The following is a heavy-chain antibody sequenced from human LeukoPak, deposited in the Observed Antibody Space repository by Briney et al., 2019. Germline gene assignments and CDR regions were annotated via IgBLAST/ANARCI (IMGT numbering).Heavy chain of an antibody. D-gene: IGHD3-3*01. V-gene: IGHV1-69*10. Sequence: SVTVSCKASGVTFSDYALNWVRQAPGQGLEWMGVFIPILDTANSTQKFQGRLTITADKSTNTVYMELSSLRFDDTAVYFCAGIPVFGVVLHQEPVWGKGTTVTVSS. CDR3: AGIPVFGVVLHQEPV. J-gene: IGHJ6*03. CDR1: GVTFSDYA. CDR2: FIPILDTA.